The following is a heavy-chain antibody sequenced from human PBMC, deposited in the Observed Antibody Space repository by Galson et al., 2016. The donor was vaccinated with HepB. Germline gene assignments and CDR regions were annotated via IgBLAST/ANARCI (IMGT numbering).Heavy chain of an antibody. CDR1: GFSFSPYA. CDR2: IRGVTSAI. Sequence: SLRLSCAVSGFSFSPYAMNWVRQAPGRGLEWISYIRGVTSAIQYADSVKGRFSISRDTARNSLYLQMNSLRADDTAVYYCVRDHYWAFDYWGQGILVTVSS. D-gene: IGHD2-8*02. V-gene: IGHV3-48*01. CDR3: VRDHYWAFDY. J-gene: IGHJ4*02.